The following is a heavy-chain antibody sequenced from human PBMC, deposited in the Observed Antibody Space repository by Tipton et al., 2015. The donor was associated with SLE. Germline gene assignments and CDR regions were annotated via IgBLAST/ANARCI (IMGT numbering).Heavy chain of an antibody. CDR1: GGSISSGDYY. V-gene: IGHV4-61*08. J-gene: IGHJ4*02. CDR3: ASLYSSSSRHFDY. Sequence: TLSLTCTVSGGSISSGDYYWSWIRQAPGKGLEWIGYIYYSGSTNYNPSLKSRVTISVDTSKNQFSLKLSSVTAADTAVYYCASLYSSSSRHFDYWGQGTLVTVSS. CDR2: IYYSGST. D-gene: IGHD6-6*01.